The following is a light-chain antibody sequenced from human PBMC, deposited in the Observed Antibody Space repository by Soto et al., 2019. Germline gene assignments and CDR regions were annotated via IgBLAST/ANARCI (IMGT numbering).Light chain of an antibody. J-gene: IGKJ2*01. CDR3: QQYNNWPPYT. CDR2: GAS. V-gene: IGKV3-15*01. CDR1: QSVSSN. Sequence: EIWMTQSPATLSVSPGERATLSCSDSQSVSSNLAWYQQKPGQAPRLLIYGASTRATGIPARFSGSGSGTEFTLTISSLQSEDFAVYYCQQYNNWPPYTFGQGTKLEIK.